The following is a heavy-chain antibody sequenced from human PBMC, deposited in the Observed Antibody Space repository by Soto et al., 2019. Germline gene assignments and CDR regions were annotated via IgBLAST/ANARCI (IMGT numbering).Heavy chain of an antibody. J-gene: IGHJ4*01. CDR3: ARQLTGGLEY. V-gene: IGHV5-51*01. CDR1: GYTFTNYW. CDR2: IYPGDSNT. D-gene: IGHD1-20*01. Sequence: GESLKISCKGSGYTFTNYWIGWVRQMPGKGLEWMGIIYPGDSNTAYGPSFEGQVTISADKSISTAYLQWSSLQASDTAMYFCARQLTGGLEYWAHGTLVTVSS.